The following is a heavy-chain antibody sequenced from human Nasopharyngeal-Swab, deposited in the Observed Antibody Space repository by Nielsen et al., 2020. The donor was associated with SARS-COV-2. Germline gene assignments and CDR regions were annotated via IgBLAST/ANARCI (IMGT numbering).Heavy chain of an antibody. CDR1: GFTFTDYW. D-gene: IGHD1-26*01. CDR3: ARESYSWSWYGPDY. V-gene: IGHV3-74*03. J-gene: IGHJ4*02. Sequence: GESLKISCTVSGFTFTDYWMHWLRQSPGKGPVWLSRIDNDGSSTTYADSVRGRFTISRDNARNTLFLQLHSLRAEDTAVYYGARESYSWSWYGPDYWGQGTQVTVSS. CDR2: IDNDGSST.